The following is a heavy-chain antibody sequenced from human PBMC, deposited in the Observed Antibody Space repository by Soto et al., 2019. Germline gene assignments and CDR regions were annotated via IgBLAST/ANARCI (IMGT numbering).Heavy chain of an antibody. Sequence: GGSLRLSCAASGFSFTDYHMSWLRQAPGKGLEWVSFISGTGKTIYHADSVKGRFTISRDNAKNSRYLQMNSLGADDTAIQYGARETLRETLDTWGQGTTVTVSS. CDR3: ARETLRETLDT. D-gene: IGHD3-22*01. CDR2: ISGTGKTI. CDR1: GFSFTDYH. J-gene: IGHJ6*01. V-gene: IGHV3-11*01.